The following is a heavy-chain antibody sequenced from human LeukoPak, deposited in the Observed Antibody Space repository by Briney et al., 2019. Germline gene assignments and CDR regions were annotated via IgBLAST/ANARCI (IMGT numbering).Heavy chain of an antibody. CDR1: GGSFSGYY. CDR3: ARGRLTYYYGSGSYHARYYYGMDV. J-gene: IGHJ6*02. CDR2: INHSGST. V-gene: IGHV4-34*01. Sequence: SETLSLTCAVYGGSFSGYYWSWIRQPPGKGLEWIGEINHSGSTNYNPSLKSRVTISVDTSKNQFSLKLSSVTAADTAVYYCARGRLTYYYGSGSYHARYYYGMDVWGQGTTVTVSS. D-gene: IGHD3-10*01.